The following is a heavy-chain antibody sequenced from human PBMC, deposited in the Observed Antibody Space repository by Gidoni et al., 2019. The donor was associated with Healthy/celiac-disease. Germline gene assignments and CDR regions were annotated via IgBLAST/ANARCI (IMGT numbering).Heavy chain of an antibody. CDR3: ARDLAYGDSEY. J-gene: IGHJ4*02. CDR2: INPSGGST. CDR1: GYTFTRYY. V-gene: IGHV1-46*01. Sequence: QVQLVQSGAEVKKPGASVKVSCKTSGYTFTRYYMHWGRQAPGQGLEWMGIINPSGGSTTYAQKFQGRVTMTRDTSTRTVYMELSSLRSDDTAVYYCARDLAYGDSEYWGQGTLVTVSS. D-gene: IGHD4-17*01.